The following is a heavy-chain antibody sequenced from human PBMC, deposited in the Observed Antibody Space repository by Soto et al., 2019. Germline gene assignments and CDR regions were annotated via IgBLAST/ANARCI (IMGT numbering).Heavy chain of an antibody. D-gene: IGHD3-22*01. CDR1: GYSFTSYW. Sequence: PGESLKISCKGSGYSFTSYWIGWVRQMPGKGLEWMGIIYPGDSDTRYSPSFQGQVTISADKSISTAYLEWNSLKASDTAIYYCARPEIPTRSNDYDYPFDLWGQGTLVTVS. CDR2: IYPGDSDT. V-gene: IGHV5-51*01. CDR3: ARPEIPTRSNDYDYPFDL. J-gene: IGHJ5*02.